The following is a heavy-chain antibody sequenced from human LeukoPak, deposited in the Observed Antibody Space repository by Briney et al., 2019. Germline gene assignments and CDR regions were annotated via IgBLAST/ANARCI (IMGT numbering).Heavy chain of an antibody. Sequence: ASVKVSCKVSGYTLTELSMHWVRQAPGKGLEWMGGFDPEDGETIYAQKFQGRVTMTTDTSTSTAYMELRSLRSDDTAVYYCARGEGLIVPAAMDFDYWGQETLVTVSS. CDR3: ARGEGLIVPAAMDFDY. D-gene: IGHD2-2*01. CDR1: GYTLTELS. CDR2: FDPEDGET. J-gene: IGHJ4*02. V-gene: IGHV1-24*01.